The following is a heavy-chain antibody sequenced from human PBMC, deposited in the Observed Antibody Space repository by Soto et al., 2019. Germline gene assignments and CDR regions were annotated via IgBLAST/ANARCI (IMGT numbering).Heavy chain of an antibody. V-gene: IGHV3-33*05. J-gene: IGHJ6*02. CDR3: AREGDDYCSGTRCFHYYGLDV. CDR2: IEYNAKNR. D-gene: IGHD2-15*01. CDR1: GFTFNSYG. Sequence: QVQLVESGGGVVQPGTSLRLSCTASGFTFNSYGIHWVRQAPGKGLEWLALIEYNAKNRFYADSVKGRFSISRDNSRNTVYLQVNGLRAEDTAVDYCAREGDDYCSGTRCFHYYGLDVWGQWTTVIVSS.